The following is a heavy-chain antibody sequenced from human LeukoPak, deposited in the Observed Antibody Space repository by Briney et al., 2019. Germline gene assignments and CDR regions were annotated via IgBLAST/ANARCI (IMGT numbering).Heavy chain of an antibody. Sequence: PGGSLRLSCAASGFTFSSYGMHWVRQAPGKGLEWVAFISYDGSNKYYADSVKGRFTISRDNSKNTLSLQMNSLRVGDTAVYYCARDLAWGAFDYWGQGTLVTVSS. CDR1: GFTFSSYG. J-gene: IGHJ4*02. V-gene: IGHV3-30*03. D-gene: IGHD7-27*01. CDR2: ISYDGSNK. CDR3: ARDLAWGAFDY.